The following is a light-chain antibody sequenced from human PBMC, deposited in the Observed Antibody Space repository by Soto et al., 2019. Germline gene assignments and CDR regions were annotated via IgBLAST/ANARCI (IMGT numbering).Light chain of an antibody. V-gene: IGKV2-28*01. Sequence: DVVLTQSPLSLPVTPGEPASISCRSSQSLLHTNGYNYLDWYLQKPGQSPQLLIYLGSNRASGVPDRFSGSGSGTDITLKISRMEAEDVGVYYCMQPLQAPWTFGQGTKVEV. CDR3: MQPLQAPWT. CDR1: QSLLHTNGYNY. CDR2: LGS. J-gene: IGKJ1*01.